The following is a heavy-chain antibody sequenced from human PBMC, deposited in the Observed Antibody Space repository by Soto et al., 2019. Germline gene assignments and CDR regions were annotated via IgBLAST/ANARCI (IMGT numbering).Heavy chain of an antibody. CDR1: GFTVSTNY. Sequence: GGSLRLSCAASGFTVSTNYMSWVRQAPGKGLEWVSIIYSGGSTFYADSVKGRFTISRDNSKNTLYLQMNSLRADDTAVYYCARGPSWDGRFGMAVWGQGTTVTVSS. D-gene: IGHD1-26*01. J-gene: IGHJ6*02. CDR2: IYSGGST. CDR3: ARGPSWDGRFGMAV. V-gene: IGHV3-53*01.